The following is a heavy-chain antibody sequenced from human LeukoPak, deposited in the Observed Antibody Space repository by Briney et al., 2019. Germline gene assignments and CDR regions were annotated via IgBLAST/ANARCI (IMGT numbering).Heavy chain of an antibody. D-gene: IGHD3-10*01. CDR2: INPNSGGT. Sequence: ASVKVSCKASGYTFSGYHIHWVRQAPGQELEWMGWINPNSGGTNFAPKFHGRISMTRDTAISIAYMELTSLRSDDTAVYYCARGDKKENQSGPSGYFDPWGQGTLVTVSS. CDR3: ARGDKKENQSGPSGYFDP. CDR1: GYTFSGYH. V-gene: IGHV1-2*02. J-gene: IGHJ5*02.